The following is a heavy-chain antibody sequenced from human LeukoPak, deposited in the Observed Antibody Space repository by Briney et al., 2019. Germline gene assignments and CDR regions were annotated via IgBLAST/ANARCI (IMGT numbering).Heavy chain of an antibody. V-gene: IGHV4-39*01. CDR3: ASSLDYYDSSGYRYAFDI. CDR2: IYYSGST. D-gene: IGHD3-22*01. J-gene: IGHJ3*02. CDR1: GGSITSSSYY. Sequence: SETLSLTCTVSGGSITSSSYYWGWIRQPPGKGLEWIGSIYYSGSTYYNPSLKSRVTISVDTSKNQFSLKLSSVTAADTAVYYCASSLDYYDSSGYRYAFDIWGQGTMVTVSS.